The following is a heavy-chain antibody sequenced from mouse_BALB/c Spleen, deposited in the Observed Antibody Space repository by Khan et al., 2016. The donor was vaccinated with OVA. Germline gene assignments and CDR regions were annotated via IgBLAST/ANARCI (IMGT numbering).Heavy chain of an antibody. CDR3: AGLYYYGSSFYAMDY. V-gene: IGHV2-9*02. CDR1: GFSLTSFG. CDR2: IWAGGST. D-gene: IGHD1-1*01. J-gene: IGHJ4*01. Sequence: QVQLKESGPGLVAPSQSLSITCTVSGFSLTSFGVHWVRQPPGKGLEWLGVIWAGGSTNYNSALMSRLSISKDNSKSQVFLKMNSLQTDDTAMYYCAGLYYYGSSFYAMDYRGQGTSVTVSS.